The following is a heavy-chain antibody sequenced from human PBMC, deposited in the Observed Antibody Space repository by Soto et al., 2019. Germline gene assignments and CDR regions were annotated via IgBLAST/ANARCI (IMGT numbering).Heavy chain of an antibody. V-gene: IGHV1-18*01. CDR3: ARGIGGWFGVAYYYGIDG. Sequence: QVQLVQSGAEVKKPGASVKVSCKASGYTFTSYGISWVRQAPGHGREWMGWISPYNGNTNYAQKLQGRVTMTADTSPSTAYRVLRSRRSDNTAVYCCARGIGGWFGVAYYYGIDGWGKGTTVTVSS. CDR1: GYTFTSYG. CDR2: ISPYNGNT. J-gene: IGHJ6*04. D-gene: IGHD3-10*01.